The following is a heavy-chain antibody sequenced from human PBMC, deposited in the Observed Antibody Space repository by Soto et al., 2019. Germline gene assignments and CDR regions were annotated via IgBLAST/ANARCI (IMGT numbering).Heavy chain of an antibody. CDR2: ISGGGTGT. CDR1: GFSFTNYA. CDR3: AKGHYYDNFGNWVANQAFDY. D-gene: IGHD3-16*01. Sequence: GFLRLSGAASGFSFTNYALLWVRQAPGRGLEGVSSISGGGTGTYSADAVKGRFTISSDKSRNTVYLQMSSLRAEDTAVYYCAKGHYYDNFGNWVANQAFDYWGQGNVVTVSS. J-gene: IGHJ4*02. V-gene: IGHV3-23*01.